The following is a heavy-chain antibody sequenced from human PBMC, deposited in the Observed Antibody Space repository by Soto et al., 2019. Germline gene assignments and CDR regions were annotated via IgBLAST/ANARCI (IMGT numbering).Heavy chain of an antibody. CDR2: ISYDGSNK. D-gene: IGHD5-12*01. J-gene: IGHJ6*02. CDR3: ARDYYRFNSGYGFSMDV. V-gene: IGHV3-30-3*01. CDR1: GFTFSSYA. Sequence: GGPLRLSCAASGFTFSSYAMHWVRQAPGKGLEWVAVISYDGSNKYYADSVKGRFTISRDNSKNTLYLQMNSLRAEDTAVYYCARDYYRFNSGYGFSMDVWGQGTTVTVSS.